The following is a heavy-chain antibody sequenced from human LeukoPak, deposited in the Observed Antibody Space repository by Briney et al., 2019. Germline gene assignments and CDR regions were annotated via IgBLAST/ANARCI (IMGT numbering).Heavy chain of an antibody. V-gene: IGHV3-74*01. Sequence: GGSLRLSCALSGFTSSSYWMHWVRQVPGKWLVWVSRINDDGTYTVYADSVKGRFTISRDNSKNTLYLQMNSLRAEDTAVYYCAKGSRPGYSYGPREYYYYMDVWGKGTTVTVSS. CDR1: GFTSSSYW. D-gene: IGHD5-18*01. J-gene: IGHJ6*03. CDR2: INDDGTYT. CDR3: AKGSRPGYSYGPREYYYYMDV.